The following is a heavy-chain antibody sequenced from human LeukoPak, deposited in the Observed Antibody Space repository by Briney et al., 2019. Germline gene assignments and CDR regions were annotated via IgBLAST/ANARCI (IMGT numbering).Heavy chain of an antibody. V-gene: IGHV1-3*04. Sequence: ATVKVSCKASGYTFTSYGIHWVRQAPGQRLEWMGWINTGNGNTEYSQKFQGRVTITRDTSASTAYMELSSLRSEDTAVYYCARLHLGIGHFYGMDVWGQGTTVTVSS. J-gene: IGHJ6*02. D-gene: IGHD7-27*01. CDR1: GYTFTSYG. CDR2: INTGNGNT. CDR3: ARLHLGIGHFYGMDV.